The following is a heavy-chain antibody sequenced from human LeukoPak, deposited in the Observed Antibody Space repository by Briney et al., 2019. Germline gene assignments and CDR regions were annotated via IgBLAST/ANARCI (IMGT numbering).Heavy chain of an antibody. V-gene: IGHV1-46*01. CDR3: ARDCVDDSSGYYYPYFDY. D-gene: IGHD3-22*01. Sequence: GASVKVSCKASGHTFTSYYMHWVRQAPGQGLEWMGIINPSGGSTSYAQKFQGRVTMTRDTSTSTVYMELSSLRSEDTAVYYCARDCVDDSSGYYYPYFDYWGQGTLVTVSS. J-gene: IGHJ4*02. CDR2: INPSGGST. CDR1: GHTFTSYY.